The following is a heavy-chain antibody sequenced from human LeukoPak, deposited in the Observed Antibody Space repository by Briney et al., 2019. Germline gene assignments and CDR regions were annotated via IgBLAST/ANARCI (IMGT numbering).Heavy chain of an antibody. CDR1: GFTFSSYG. J-gene: IGHJ4*02. Sequence: GGSLRLSCAASGFTFSSYGMHWVRQAPGKGLEWVAVISYDGSNKYYADSVKGRFTISRDNSKNTLYLQMNSLRAEDTAVYYCAKDRASITIFGVVKDYWGQGTLATVSS. CDR3: AKDRASITIFGVVKDY. V-gene: IGHV3-30*18. CDR2: ISYDGSNK. D-gene: IGHD3-3*01.